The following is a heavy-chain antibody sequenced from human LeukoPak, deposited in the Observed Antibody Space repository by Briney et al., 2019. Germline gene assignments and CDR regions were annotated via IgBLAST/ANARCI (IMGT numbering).Heavy chain of an antibody. Sequence: GGSLRLSCAATGFTFSSYSMNWVRQAPGKGLEWVAVISYDGSNKYYADSVKGRFTISRDNSKNTLYLQMNSLRAEDTAEYYCAKEGEDGGYFDYWGQGTLVTVSS. CDR1: GFTFSSYS. CDR2: ISYDGSNK. V-gene: IGHV3-30*18. D-gene: IGHD4-23*01. J-gene: IGHJ4*02. CDR3: AKEGEDGGYFDY.